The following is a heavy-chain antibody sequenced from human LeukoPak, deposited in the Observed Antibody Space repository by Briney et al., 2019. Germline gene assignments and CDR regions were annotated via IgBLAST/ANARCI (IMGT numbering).Heavy chain of an antibody. V-gene: IGHV3-23*01. J-gene: IGHJ4*02. CDR2: ISGSGGST. Sequence: PGGSLRLSCAASGFTFSSYAMSWVRQAPGKGLEWVSAISGSGGSTYYADSVKGRFTISRDNSKNTLYLQMNSLRAEDTAVYYCTRGGSSSGPGDNWGQGTLVTVSS. CDR1: GFTFSSYA. CDR3: TRGGSSSGPGDN. D-gene: IGHD6-6*01.